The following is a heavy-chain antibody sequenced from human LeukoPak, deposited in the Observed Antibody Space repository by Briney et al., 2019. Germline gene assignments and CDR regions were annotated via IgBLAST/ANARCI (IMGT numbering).Heavy chain of an antibody. CDR1: GVSISTYP. D-gene: IGHD1-26*01. J-gene: IGHJ2*01. V-gene: IGHV4-59*01. Sequence: SETLSLTCTVSGVSISTYPWSWIRQPPGKGLEWIGYISYSGSTSYNPSLRSRVTISVDTSKNQFSLKLSSVTAADTAVYYCATDGNFDLWGRGTLVTVSS. CDR2: ISYSGST. CDR3: ATDGNFDL.